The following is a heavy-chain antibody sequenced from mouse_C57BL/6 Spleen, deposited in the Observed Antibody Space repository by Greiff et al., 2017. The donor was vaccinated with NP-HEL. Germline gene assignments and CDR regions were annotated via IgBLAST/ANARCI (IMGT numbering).Heavy chain of an antibody. Sequence: QVQLQQSGPELVKPGASVKISCKASGYAFSSSWMNWVKQRPGKGLEWIGRIYPGDGDTNYNGKFKGKATLTADKSSSTAYMQLSSLTSEDSAVYFCARPYYGTSWYFDVWGTGTTVTVSS. CDR3: ARPYYGTSWYFDV. D-gene: IGHD2-10*01. V-gene: IGHV1-82*01. J-gene: IGHJ1*03. CDR2: IYPGDGDT. CDR1: GYAFSSSW.